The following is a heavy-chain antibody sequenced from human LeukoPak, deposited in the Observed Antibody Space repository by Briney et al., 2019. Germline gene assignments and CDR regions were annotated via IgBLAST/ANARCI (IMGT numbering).Heavy chain of an antibody. CDR1: GGSISSSSYY. Sequence: SETLSLTCTVSGGSISSSSYYWGWIRQPPGKGLEWIGSIYYSGSTYYNPSLKSRVTISVDTSKNQFSLKLSSVTAADTAVYYCASSAAVQLERRPPGFDPWGLGTLVTVSS. V-gene: IGHV4-39*07. CDR3: ASSAAVQLERRPPGFDP. J-gene: IGHJ5*02. CDR2: IYYSGST. D-gene: IGHD1-1*01.